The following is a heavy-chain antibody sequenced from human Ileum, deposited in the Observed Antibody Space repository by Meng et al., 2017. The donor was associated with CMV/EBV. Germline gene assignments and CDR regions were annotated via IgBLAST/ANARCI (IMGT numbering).Heavy chain of an antibody. CDR1: GGSLSSGSYY. J-gene: IGHJ4*02. V-gene: IGHV4-61*02. CDR2: IYTSEST. CDR3: AGGAITGTTEVPFDY. Sequence: QGQLQESGPGLVKPSQTLSLTRTVSGGSLSSGSYYWSWIRQPAGKGLEWIGRIYTSESTNYNPSLKSRVTISVDTSKNQFSLKLSSVTATDTAVYYCAGGAITGTTEVPFDYWGQGTLVTVSS. D-gene: IGHD1-20*01.